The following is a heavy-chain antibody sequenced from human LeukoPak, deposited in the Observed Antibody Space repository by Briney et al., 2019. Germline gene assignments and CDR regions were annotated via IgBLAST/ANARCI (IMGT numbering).Heavy chain of an antibody. CDR2: IVVGSGNT. V-gene: IGHV1-58*01. CDR1: GFTFTSSA. D-gene: IGHD3-10*01. CDR3: AAGYGSGSLFDY. J-gene: IGHJ4*02. Sequence: ASVKVSCKASGFTFTSSAVQWVRQAGGQRLEWIGWIVVGSGNTNSAQKFQERDTITRDISTSTAYMELSSLRSEDTAVYYCAAGYGSGSLFDYWGQGTLVTVSS.